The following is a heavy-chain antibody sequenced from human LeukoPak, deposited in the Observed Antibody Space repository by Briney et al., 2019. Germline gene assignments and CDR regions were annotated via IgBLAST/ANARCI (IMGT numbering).Heavy chain of an antibody. CDR3: AKDDSVYDSSGYYYCLDY. V-gene: IGHV3-30*18. CDR1: GFTFSSYG. CDR2: ISYDGSNK. Sequence: GGSLRLSCAASGFTFSSYGMHWVRQAPGKRLEWVAVISYDGSNKYYADSVKGRFTISRDNSKNTLYLQMNSLRAEDTAVYYCAKDDSVYDSSGYYYCLDYWGQGTLVTVSS. D-gene: IGHD3-22*01. J-gene: IGHJ4*02.